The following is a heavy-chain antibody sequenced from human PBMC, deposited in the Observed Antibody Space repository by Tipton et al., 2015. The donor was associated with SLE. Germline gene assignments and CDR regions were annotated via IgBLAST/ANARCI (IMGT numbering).Heavy chain of an antibody. CDR2: MSASGVT. Sequence: PGLVKPSQTLSLSCTVSGDSTTSFYWTWIRQPPGKGLEWIGYMSASGVTNYNPSLRGRVTISVDTSKNQFSLKLSSVTAADTAVYYCARRDFWSGYHRYWGQGTLVTVSS. J-gene: IGHJ4*02. CDR3: ARRDFWSGYHRY. D-gene: IGHD3-3*01. CDR1: GDSTTSFY. V-gene: IGHV4-4*08.